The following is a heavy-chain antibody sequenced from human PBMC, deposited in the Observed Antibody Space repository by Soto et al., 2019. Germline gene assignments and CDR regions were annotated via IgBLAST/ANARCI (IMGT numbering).Heavy chain of an antibody. CDR1: GGTFASYS. D-gene: IGHD6-25*01. CDR2: IIPLLRTV. J-gene: IGHJ6*02. V-gene: IGHV1-69*06. Sequence: QEDLVQSGAEVKKPGSSVNVSCKASGGTFASYSITWVRQYPGQRPEWMGEIIPLLRTVNYAQKFQDRVTVTGERSTSSVYMALSSLRSDDTAVDYCARDPVDLFGYMDVWGQGTPVTVSS. CDR3: ARDPVDLFGYMDV.